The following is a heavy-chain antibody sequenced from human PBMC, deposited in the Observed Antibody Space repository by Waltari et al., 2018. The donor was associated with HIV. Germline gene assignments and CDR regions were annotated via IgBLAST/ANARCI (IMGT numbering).Heavy chain of an antibody. CDR2: INGNGVGT. V-gene: IGHV3-23*01. CDR1: GFTFTNYA. Sequence: EVQLLESGGALVQPGGSLRLSCAASGFTFTNYAMNWVRQAPGKGLEWVSTINGNGVGTYYADSVKGRFTISRDNSKNTLYLQMTGLRAEDTAIYFCARDYGSGTPDYLDFWGQGTLVPVSS. CDR3: ARDYGSGTPDYLDF. D-gene: IGHD3-10*01. J-gene: IGHJ4*02.